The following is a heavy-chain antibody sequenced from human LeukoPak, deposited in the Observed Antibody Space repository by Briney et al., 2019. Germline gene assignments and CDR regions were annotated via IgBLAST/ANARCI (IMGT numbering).Heavy chain of an antibody. V-gene: IGHV3-21*01. D-gene: IGHD5-18*01. CDR1: GFTFSSYS. CDR3: ARMVKRFDY. CDR2: ISSSSSYI. J-gene: IGHJ4*02. Sequence: PGGSLRLSCAASGFTFSSYSMNWVRQAPGKGLEWVSSISSSSSYIYYADSVKGRFIISRDNAKNSLYLRMNSLRAEDTAVYYCARMVKRFDYWGQGTLVTVSS.